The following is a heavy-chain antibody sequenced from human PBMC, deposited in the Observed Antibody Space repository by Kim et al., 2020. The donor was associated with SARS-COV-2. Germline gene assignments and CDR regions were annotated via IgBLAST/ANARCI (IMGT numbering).Heavy chain of an antibody. D-gene: IGHD6-19*01. J-gene: IGHJ6*02. CDR3: AKGGAVAVPGPFEYWGLYGMDV. CDR1: GFTFSSYA. Sequence: GGSLRLSCAASGFTFSSYAMSWVRQAPGKGLEWVSAISGSGGSTYYADSVKGRFTISRDNSKNTLYLQMNSLRAEDTAVYYCAKGGAVAVPGPFEYWGLYGMDVLGQGTTVTVSS. CDR2: ISGSGGST. V-gene: IGHV3-23*01.